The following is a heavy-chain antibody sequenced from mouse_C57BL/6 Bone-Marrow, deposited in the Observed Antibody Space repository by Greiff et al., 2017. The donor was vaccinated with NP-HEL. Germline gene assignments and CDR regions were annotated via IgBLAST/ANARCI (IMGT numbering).Heavy chain of an antibody. J-gene: IGHJ2*01. CDR1: GYTFTSYW. V-gene: IGHV1-69*01. D-gene: IGHD2-12*01. CDR3: ARNLLRGNYFDY. Sequence: VKLMQPGAELVMPGASVKLSCKASGYTFTSYWMHWVKQRPGQGLEWIGEIDPSDSYINYNQKFKGQFTLTVDKSSSTAYMQRSRLTSEASAGYYCARNLLRGNYFDYWGQGTTLTVSS. CDR2: IDPSDSYI.